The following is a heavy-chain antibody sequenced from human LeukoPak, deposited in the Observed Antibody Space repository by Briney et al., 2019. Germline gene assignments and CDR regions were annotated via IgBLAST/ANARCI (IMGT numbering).Heavy chain of an antibody. Sequence: GESLKISCKGSGYTFTSYWIGWVRQVPGKGLEWMGIIYPGGSDTRYSPSFQGQVTISADKSISTAYLQWSSLKASDTAMYYCARHLSTGWPNYYHHTMDVWGQGTTVTVSS. CDR2: IYPGGSDT. V-gene: IGHV5-51*01. CDR3: ARHLSTGWPNYYHHTMDV. J-gene: IGHJ6*02. D-gene: IGHD6-19*01. CDR1: GYTFTSYW.